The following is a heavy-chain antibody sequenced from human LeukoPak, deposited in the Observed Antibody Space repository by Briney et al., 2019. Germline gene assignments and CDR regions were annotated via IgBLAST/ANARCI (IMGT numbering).Heavy chain of an antibody. V-gene: IGHV4-59*01. CDR3: ARAVEMATMDI. D-gene: IGHD5-24*01. Sequence: SSETLSLTCTVSGGSISSYYWSWIRQPPGKGLEWIGYIYYSGSTNYNPSLKSRVTISVDTSKNQFSLKLSSVTAADTAVYYCARAVEMATMDIWGQGTMSPSLQ. J-gene: IGHJ3*02. CDR1: GGSISSYY. CDR2: IYYSGST.